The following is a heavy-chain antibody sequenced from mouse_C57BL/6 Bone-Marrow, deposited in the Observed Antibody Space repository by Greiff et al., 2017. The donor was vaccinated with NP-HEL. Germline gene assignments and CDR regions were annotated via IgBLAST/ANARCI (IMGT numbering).Heavy chain of an antibody. D-gene: IGHD1-1*01. V-gene: IGHV1-52*01. CDR3: ASTTVVASDWYFDV. Sequence: QVQLQQPGAELVRPGSSVKLSCKASGYTFTRYWMHWVKQRPIQGLEWIGNIDPSDSETHYNQKFKDKATLTVDKSYSTGYMQLSSLTSENSAVYYCASTTVVASDWYFDVWGTGTTVTVSS. CDR1: GYTFTRYW. J-gene: IGHJ1*03. CDR2: IDPSDSET.